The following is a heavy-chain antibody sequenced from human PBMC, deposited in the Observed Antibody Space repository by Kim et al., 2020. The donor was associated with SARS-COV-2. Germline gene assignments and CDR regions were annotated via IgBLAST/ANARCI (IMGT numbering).Heavy chain of an antibody. V-gene: IGHV4-31*02. CDR3: ARGPPLDY. J-gene: IGHJ4*02. CDR2: RGGT. Sequence: RGGTKYSPALLGRISISADTSKNQFSLKLSSVPAADTAVYYCARGPPLDYWGQGILVTVSS.